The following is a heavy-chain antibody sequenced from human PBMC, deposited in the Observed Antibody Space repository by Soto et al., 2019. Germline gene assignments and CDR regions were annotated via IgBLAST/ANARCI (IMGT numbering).Heavy chain of an antibody. V-gene: IGHV3-21*06. D-gene: IGHD3-10*01. J-gene: IGHJ4*02. Sequence: EVQLVESGGGLVKPGGSLRLSCAASGFTFTRYSMNWVRQAPGKRLEWVSSISSTTNYIYYGDSMKGRFTISSDNAKNSLYLEMNRLRAEDSAVYYCAREFEDLTSTFDYWGQGTLVTVSS. CDR2: ISSTTNYI. CDR3: AREFEDLTSTFDY. CDR1: GFTFTRYS.